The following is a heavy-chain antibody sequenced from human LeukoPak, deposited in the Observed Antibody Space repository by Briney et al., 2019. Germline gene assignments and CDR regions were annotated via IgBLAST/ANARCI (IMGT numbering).Heavy chain of an antibody. CDR2: ISGSGGST. Sequence: PGGSLRLSCAASGFTFSSYAMSWVRQAPGKGLEWVSAISGSGGSTYYADSVKGRFTISRDNSKNTLYLQMNSLRAEDTAVYYCAKIGPSSSWYTQGVAVYFDYWGQGTLVTVSS. V-gene: IGHV3-23*01. J-gene: IGHJ4*02. CDR1: GFTFSSYA. D-gene: IGHD6-13*01. CDR3: AKIGPSSSWYTQGVAVYFDY.